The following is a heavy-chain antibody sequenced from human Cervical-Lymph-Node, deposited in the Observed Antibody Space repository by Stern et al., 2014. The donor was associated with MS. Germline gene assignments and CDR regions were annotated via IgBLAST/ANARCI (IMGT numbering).Heavy chain of an antibody. CDR1: GGSISSYY. CDR2: IYYSGRP. D-gene: IGHD3-22*01. J-gene: IGHJ4*02. CDR3: ARSYDSSGYGIDY. V-gene: IGHV4-59*01. Sequence: QLQLQESGPGLVKPSETLSLTCTVSGGSISSYYWSWIRQPPGKGLEWIGYIYYSGRPTYNPSLKSRVTISVDTSKNQFSLKLSSVTAADTAVYYCARSYDSSGYGIDYWGQGTLVTVSS.